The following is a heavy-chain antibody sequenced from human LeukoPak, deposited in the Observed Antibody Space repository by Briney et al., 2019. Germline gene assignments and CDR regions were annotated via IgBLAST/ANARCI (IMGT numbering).Heavy chain of an antibody. CDR3: ARGAGYSSSWYFDY. CDR1: GGSISSYY. D-gene: IGHD6-13*01. V-gene: IGHV4-59*01. J-gene: IGHJ4*02. Sequence: PSETLSLTCTVSGGSISSYYWSWIRQPPGKGLEWIGYIYYSGSTNYNPSLKSRVTISVDTSKNQFSLKLSSVTAADTAVYYCARGAGYSSSWYFDYWGQGTLVTVSS. CDR2: IYYSGST.